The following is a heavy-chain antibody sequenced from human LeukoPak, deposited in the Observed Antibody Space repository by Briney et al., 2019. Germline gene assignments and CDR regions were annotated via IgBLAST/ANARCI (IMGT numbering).Heavy chain of an antibody. CDR3: GKDQERGSRRWGYAFDI. V-gene: IGHV3-23*01. J-gene: IGHJ3*02. D-gene: IGHD6-13*01. CDR1: GFTFSSYA. Sequence: GGSLRLSCAASGFTFSSYAMSWVRQAPGKGLEWVSAISGSGGSTYYADSVKGRFTISRDNSKNTLYLQMNSLRAEDTAVYFCGKDQERGSRRWGYAFDIWGQGTMVTVSS. CDR2: ISGSGGST.